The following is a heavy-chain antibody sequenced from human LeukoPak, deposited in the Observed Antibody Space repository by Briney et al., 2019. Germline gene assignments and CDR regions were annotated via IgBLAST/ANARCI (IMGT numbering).Heavy chain of an antibody. D-gene: IGHD3-9*01. CDR2: IYYSGST. CDR1: GGSISSSSYY. CDR3: ATSLRYFDYPDAVDAFDI. V-gene: IGHV4-61*05. Sequence: SETLSLTCTVSGGSISSSSYYWGWIRQPPGKGLEWIGYIYYSGSTNYNPSLKSRVTISVDTSKNQFSLKLSSVTAADTAVYYCATSLRYFDYPDAVDAFDIWGQGTMVTVSS. J-gene: IGHJ3*02.